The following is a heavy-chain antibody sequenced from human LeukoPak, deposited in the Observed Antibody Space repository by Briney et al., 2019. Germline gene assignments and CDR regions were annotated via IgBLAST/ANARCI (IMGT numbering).Heavy chain of an antibody. V-gene: IGHV4-4*02. J-gene: IGHJ4*02. Sequence: SETLSLTCAVSGDSITSHNWWSWVRQSPGKGQEWIGEIYHSGTTNYSPSLKSRVTISVDKSKNQLSLRLTSVTAADTAVYFCASCLFDYYYFDQWGQGTLVTVSS. CDR1: GDSITSHNW. CDR3: ASCLFDYYYFDQ. D-gene: IGHD3-10*01. CDR2: IYHSGTT.